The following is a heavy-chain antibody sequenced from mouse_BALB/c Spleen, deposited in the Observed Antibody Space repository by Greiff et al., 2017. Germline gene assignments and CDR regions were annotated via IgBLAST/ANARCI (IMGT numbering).Heavy chain of an antibody. Sequence: DVHLVESGGGLVKPGGSLKLSCAASGFAFSSYDLSWVRQTPEKRLEWVAYISSGGGSTYYPDTVKGRFTISRDNAKNTLYLQMSSLKSEDTAMYYCARHAYGNPFAYWGQGTLVTVSA. CDR2: ISSGGGST. CDR1: GFAFSSYD. V-gene: IGHV5-12-1*01. D-gene: IGHD2-1*01. CDR3: ARHAYGNPFAY. J-gene: IGHJ3*01.